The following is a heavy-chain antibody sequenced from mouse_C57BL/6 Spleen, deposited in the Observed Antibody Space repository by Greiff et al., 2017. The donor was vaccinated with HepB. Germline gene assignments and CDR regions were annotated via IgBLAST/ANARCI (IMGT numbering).Heavy chain of an antibody. V-gene: IGHV2-6*01. J-gene: IGHJ3*01. CDR1: GFSLTSYG. CDR2: IWGVGST. CDR3: ATDYGSSSFAY. Sequence: VQLQQSGPGLVAPSQSLSITCTVSGFSLTSYGVDWVRQSPGKGLEWLGVIWGVGSTNYNSALKSRLSISKDNSKSQVFLKMNSLQTDDTAMYYCATDYGSSSFAYWGQGTLVTVSA. D-gene: IGHD1-1*01.